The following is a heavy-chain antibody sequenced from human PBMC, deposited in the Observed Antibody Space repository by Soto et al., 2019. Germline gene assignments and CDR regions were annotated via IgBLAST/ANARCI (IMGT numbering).Heavy chain of an antibody. Sequence: SETLSLTCTVSGGSISSYYWSWIRQPAGKGLEWIGRIYTSGSTNYNPSLKSRVTMSVDTSKNQFSLKLSSVTAADTAVYYCARSPEYSDYYNWFDPWGQGTLVTVSS. D-gene: IGHD4-17*01. V-gene: IGHV4-4*07. CDR3: ARSPEYSDYYNWFDP. J-gene: IGHJ5*02. CDR1: GGSISSYY. CDR2: IYTSGST.